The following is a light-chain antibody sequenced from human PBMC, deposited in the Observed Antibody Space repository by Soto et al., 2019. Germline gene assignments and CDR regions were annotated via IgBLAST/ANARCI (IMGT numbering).Light chain of an antibody. J-gene: IGKJ3*01. V-gene: IGKV3-20*01. CDR1: QSVSSSY. CDR2: GAS. Sequence: EIVLTQSPGNLSLSPGERATLSCRASQSVSSSYLAWYQQKPGQAPRLLIYGASSRATGIPDRFSGSGSGTDFTLTISRLEPEDFAVYYCQQYATSPTFGPGTKVDIK. CDR3: QQYATSPT.